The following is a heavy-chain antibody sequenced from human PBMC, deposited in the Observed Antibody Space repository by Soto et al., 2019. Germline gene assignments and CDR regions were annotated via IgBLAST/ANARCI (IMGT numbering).Heavy chain of an antibody. V-gene: IGHV3-30*06. CDR1: GFTFSTYG. D-gene: IGHD3-16*01. Sequence: QVQLVESGGGVVHPGTSLRLSCAVSGFTFSTYGFHWVRQAPGKGLEWVAIITPNGSPQYYADSLKGRFTISRDNSKNLLFVQMDRLRTEEPGVYYCARWGNFAVGGRGTLVTASS. CDR3: ARWGNFAV. CDR2: ITPNGSPQ. J-gene: IGHJ3*01.